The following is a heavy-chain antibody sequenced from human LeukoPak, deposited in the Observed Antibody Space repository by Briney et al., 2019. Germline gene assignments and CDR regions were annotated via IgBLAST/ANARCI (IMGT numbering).Heavy chain of an antibody. D-gene: IGHD1-26*01. J-gene: IGHJ3*02. CDR3: ARVKADLVGATLDAFDI. V-gene: IGHV4-59*01. Sequence: PSETLSLTCTVSGGSISSYYWSWIRQPPGKGLEWIGYIYYSGSTDYNPSLKSRVTISVETSKNQFSLKLSSVTAADTAVYYCARVKADLVGATLDAFDIWGQGTMVTVSS. CDR2: IYYSGST. CDR1: GGSISSYY.